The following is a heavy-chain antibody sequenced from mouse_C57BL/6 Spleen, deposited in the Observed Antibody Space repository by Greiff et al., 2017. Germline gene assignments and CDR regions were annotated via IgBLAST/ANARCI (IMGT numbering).Heavy chain of an antibody. CDR3: ASPLIYYDYEDAMDY. CDR2: IYPRSGNT. Sequence: QVQLQQSGAELARPGASVKLSCKASGYTFTSYGISWVKQRTGQGLEWIVEIYPRSGNTYYNAKFKGKATLTADKSSSTAYMELRSLTSDDSAVYFCASPLIYYDYEDAMDYWGQGTSVTVSS. D-gene: IGHD2-4*01. J-gene: IGHJ4*01. V-gene: IGHV1-81*01. CDR1: GYTFTSYG.